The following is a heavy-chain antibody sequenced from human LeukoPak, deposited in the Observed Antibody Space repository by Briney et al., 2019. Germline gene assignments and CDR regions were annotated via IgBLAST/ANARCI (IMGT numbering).Heavy chain of an antibody. J-gene: IGHJ5*02. Sequence: GASVKVSCKTSGYTFTSYGIAWVRQAPGQGLEWMGWISAYNGNTHYAQKFQGRATLTTDISTSTAYMELGSLTSDDTAVYYCARDHVRNRNDTEPLDPWGQGTLVTVSS. CDR3: ARDHVRNRNDTEPLDP. CDR1: GYTFTSYG. V-gene: IGHV1-18*01. D-gene: IGHD1-20*01. CDR2: ISAYNGNT.